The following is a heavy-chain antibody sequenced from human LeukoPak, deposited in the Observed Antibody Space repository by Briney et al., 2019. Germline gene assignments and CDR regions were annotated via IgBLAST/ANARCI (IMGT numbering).Heavy chain of an antibody. CDR3: ARAEEDVGVPNCAFDF. CDR2: IYTSGST. J-gene: IGHJ3*01. D-gene: IGHD2-15*01. CDR1: GGSISSSSYY. Sequence: SETLSLTCTVSGGSISSSSYYWSWIRQPAGKGLEWIGRIYTSGSTNYNPSLKSRVTMSVDTSKNQFSLKLSSVTAADTAVYYCARAEEDVGVPNCAFDFWGQGTLVTVSS. V-gene: IGHV4-61*02.